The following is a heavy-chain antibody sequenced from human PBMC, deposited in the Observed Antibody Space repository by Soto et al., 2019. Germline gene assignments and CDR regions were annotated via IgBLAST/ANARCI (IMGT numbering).Heavy chain of an antibody. D-gene: IGHD2-2*01. J-gene: IGHJ6*02. CDR2: IIPIFGTA. CDR3: ARSQRGVVPAATHDYYGMDV. Sequence: GASVKVSCKASGGTFSSYAISWVRQAPGQGLEWMGGIIPIFGTANYAQKFQGRVTITADESTSTAYMELSSLRSEDTAVYYCARSQRGVVPAATHDYYGMDVWGQGTTVTVSS. V-gene: IGHV1-69*13. CDR1: GGTFSSYA.